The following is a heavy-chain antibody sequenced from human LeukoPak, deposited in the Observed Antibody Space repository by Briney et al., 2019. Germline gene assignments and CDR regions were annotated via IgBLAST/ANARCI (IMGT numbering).Heavy chain of an antibody. Sequence: PGGSLRLSWAASGFTVSNTFMSWVRQAPGKGLEWVSVIYSVGTTYYADSVKGRFTISRDNSKNTLYLQMNSLRAEDTAVYYCARGSGWLDYWGQGTLVTVSS. CDR1: GFTVSNTF. V-gene: IGHV3-53*01. CDR3: ARGSGWLDY. D-gene: IGHD6-19*01. CDR2: IYSVGTT. J-gene: IGHJ4*02.